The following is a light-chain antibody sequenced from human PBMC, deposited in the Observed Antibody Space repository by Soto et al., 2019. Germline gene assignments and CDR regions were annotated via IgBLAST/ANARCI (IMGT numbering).Light chain of an antibody. J-gene: IGKJ1*01. CDR3: QQYNHWWT. CDR1: QSVSTN. V-gene: IGKV3-15*01. CDR2: GAS. Sequence: EIVMTKSPATLSASPREIATLSCRASQSVSTNLVWYQQKPGQAPRLLIYGASTRATGVPGRFSGTGSGTEFTLTSSSLQSEDSAVYYCQQYNHWWTFGQGTKVEI.